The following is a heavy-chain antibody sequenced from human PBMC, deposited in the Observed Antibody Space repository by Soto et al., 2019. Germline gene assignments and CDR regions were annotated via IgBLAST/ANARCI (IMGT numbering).Heavy chain of an antibody. D-gene: IGHD2-2*01. CDR2: ISAYNGNT. Sequence: QVQLVQSGAEVKKPGASVKVSCKASGYTFTSYGISWVRQAPGQGLEWMGWISAYNGNTNYAQKLQGRVTMTTDTSTSTAYMELRSLRSDDTAVYYCVRDVVVPESYYYYGMDVWGQGTTVTVSS. CDR3: VRDVVVPESYYYYGMDV. V-gene: IGHV1-18*04. J-gene: IGHJ6*02. CDR1: GYTFTSYG.